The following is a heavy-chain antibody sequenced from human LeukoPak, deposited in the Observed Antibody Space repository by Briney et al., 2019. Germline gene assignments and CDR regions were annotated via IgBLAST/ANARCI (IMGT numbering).Heavy chain of an antibody. CDR1: GYIFTSYC. D-gene: IGHD4-17*01. CDR2: ISTYHCNT. V-gene: IGHV1-18*04. CDR3: GRGKGDYGE. Sequence: AAVNVSCKASGYIFTSYCLMRVRQAPARGREWMGWISTYHCNTHYAQKLQDRVNMTTHPSTPTAHLELRSQSSYDTAVYYCGRGKGDYGEWGQGTLVTVSS. J-gene: IGHJ4*02.